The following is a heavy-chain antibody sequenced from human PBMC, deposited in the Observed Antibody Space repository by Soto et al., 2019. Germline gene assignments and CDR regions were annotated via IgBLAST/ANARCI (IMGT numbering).Heavy chain of an antibody. D-gene: IGHD2-2*01. CDR1: GFTVSTNY. CDR3: AKARACSSAGCENCFDP. CDR2: IYIDGRT. Sequence: GGSLRLSCAASGFTVSTNYMNWVRQAPGKGLEWVSVIYIDGRTYYADSVKGRFTISRDNSKNTLYLQMNSLRAEDTAVYYCAKARACSSAGCENCFDPWGQGTLVTVSS. J-gene: IGHJ5*02. V-gene: IGHV3-66*01.